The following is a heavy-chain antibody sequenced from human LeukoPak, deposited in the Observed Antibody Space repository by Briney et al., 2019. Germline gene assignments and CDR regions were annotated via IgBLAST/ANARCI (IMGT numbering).Heavy chain of an antibody. Sequence: SVKVSCKASGGTFSSYAISWVRQAPGQGLEWMGGIIPIFGTANYAQKFQGRVTISADKSTSTAYMELSSLRSEDTAVYYCARGGCDYSNAFGYFDYWGQGTLVTVSS. D-gene: IGHD4-11*01. J-gene: IGHJ4*02. V-gene: IGHV1-69*06. CDR3: ARGGCDYSNAFGYFDY. CDR1: GGTFSSYA. CDR2: IIPIFGTA.